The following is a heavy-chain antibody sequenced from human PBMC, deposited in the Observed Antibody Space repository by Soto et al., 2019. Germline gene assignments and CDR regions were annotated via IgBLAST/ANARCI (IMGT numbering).Heavy chain of an antibody. CDR3: ARESRYFDWLLDY. CDR2: ISYDGSNK. CDR1: GFTFSSYA. J-gene: IGHJ4*02. V-gene: IGHV3-30-3*01. Sequence: GGSLRLSCAASGFTFSSYAMHWVRQAPGKGLEWVAVISYDGSNKYYADSVKGRFTTSRDNSKNTLYLQMNSLRAEDTAVYYCARESRYFDWLLDYWGQGTLVTVSS. D-gene: IGHD3-9*01.